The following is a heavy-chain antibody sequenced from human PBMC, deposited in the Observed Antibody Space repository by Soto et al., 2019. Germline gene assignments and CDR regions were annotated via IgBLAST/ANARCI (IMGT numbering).Heavy chain of an antibody. J-gene: IGHJ1*01. D-gene: IGHD6-19*01. CDR3: GVPGIAVAGTGYFQH. CDR2: ISGSGDST. CDR1: GFTFSSYA. Sequence: EVQLLESGGGLVQPGGSLRLSCAASGFTFSSYAMSWVRQAPGKGLEWVSGISGSGDSTYYADSVKGRFTISRDNSKNTLYLQMNSLRAEDTAVYSKGVPGIAVAGTGYFQHWGQGTLVTVSS. V-gene: IGHV3-23*01.